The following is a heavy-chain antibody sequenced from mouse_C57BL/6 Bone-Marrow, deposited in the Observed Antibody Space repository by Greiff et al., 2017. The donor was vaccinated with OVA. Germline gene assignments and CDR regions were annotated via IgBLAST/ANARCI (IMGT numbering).Heavy chain of an antibody. J-gene: IGHJ2*01. CDR1: GYTFTSYW. V-gene: IGHV1-72*01. CDR2: IEPNSGGS. CDR3: ARRTVVATGYFDD. D-gene: IGHD1-1*01. Sequence: VQLQQPGAGLVKPGASVKLSCKASGYTFTSYWMHWVQQRPGRGLEWVGRIEPNSGGSTYNEKFKSKATLTVDKPSSTAYRQISSRTSEDSAVYYCARRTVVATGYFDDWGQGTTLTVSS.